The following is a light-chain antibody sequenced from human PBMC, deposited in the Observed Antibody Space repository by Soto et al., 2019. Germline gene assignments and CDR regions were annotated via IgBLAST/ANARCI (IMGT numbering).Light chain of an antibody. CDR1: SSDVGGYNY. CDR2: DVT. CDR3: IQHSPRSTPSSF. V-gene: IGLV2-14*01. Sequence: QSVLAPPASLSGSPGQLIPLSCTGTSSDVGGYNYVSWYQQPPGKAPKLMIYDVTNRPSGVSDRFSGSKSGNTASLTISGLRPEDEAYYFSIQHSPRSTPSSFFG. J-gene: IGLJ1*01.